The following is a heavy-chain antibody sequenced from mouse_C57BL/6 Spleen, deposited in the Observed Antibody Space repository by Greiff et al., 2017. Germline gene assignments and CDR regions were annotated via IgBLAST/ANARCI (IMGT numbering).Heavy chain of an antibody. CDR1: GFNIKDDY. CDR2: IDPENGDT. V-gene: IGHV14-4*01. J-gene: IGHJ1*03. Sequence: VQLQQSGAELVRPGASVKLSCTASGFNIKDDYMHWVKQRPEQGLEWIGWIDPENGDTEYASKFQGKATITADTSSNTAYLQLSSLTSEDTAVYYCTKGRSGWYFDVWGTGTTVTVSS. CDR3: TKGRSGWYFDV.